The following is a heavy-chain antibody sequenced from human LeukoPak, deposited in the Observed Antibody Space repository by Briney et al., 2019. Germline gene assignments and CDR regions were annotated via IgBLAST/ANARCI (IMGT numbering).Heavy chain of an antibody. CDR1: GCTFSSYA. V-gene: IGHV1-69*13. CDR3: TRHVASGGSGVDY. D-gene: IGHD3-10*01. CDR2: IIPIFGTA. Sequence: SVKLSCNAAGCTFSSYAISWVRHAPGQGLEWMGVIIPIFGTANYAQKFQGRVTITADETTSTAYMELSSLRSEDTAVYYCTRHVASGGSGVDYWGQGILVSVSS. J-gene: IGHJ4*02.